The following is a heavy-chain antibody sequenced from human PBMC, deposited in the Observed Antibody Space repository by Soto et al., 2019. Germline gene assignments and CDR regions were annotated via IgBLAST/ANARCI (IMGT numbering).Heavy chain of an antibody. CDR1: GGTFSSYT. CDR2: IIPILGIA. CDR3: ASLPYPCRDGCHRDY. Sequence: SVKVSCKASGGTFSSYTISWVRQAPGQGLVWMGRIIPILGIANYAQKFQGRVTITADKSTSTSYMELSSLRSEDTAVYYCASLPYPCRDGCHRDYWGQGTLVTVSS. J-gene: IGHJ4*02. V-gene: IGHV1-69*02. D-gene: IGHD2-15*01.